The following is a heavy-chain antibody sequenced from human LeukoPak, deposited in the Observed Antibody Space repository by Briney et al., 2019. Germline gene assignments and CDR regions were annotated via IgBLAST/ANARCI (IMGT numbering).Heavy chain of an antibody. V-gene: IGHV4-30-4*08. CDR3: VRVRTGTSSYDY. D-gene: IGHD2-2*01. CDR1: GGSISSSDSY. Sequence: SQTLSLTCTVSGGSISSSDSYWSWIRQSPEKGLEWIGYISYSGNTYYNPSLKSRVTMSLVTSNNQVSLKLSSVTAADTAVYYCVRVRTGTSSYDYWGQGTLVTVSS. J-gene: IGHJ4*02. CDR2: ISYSGNT.